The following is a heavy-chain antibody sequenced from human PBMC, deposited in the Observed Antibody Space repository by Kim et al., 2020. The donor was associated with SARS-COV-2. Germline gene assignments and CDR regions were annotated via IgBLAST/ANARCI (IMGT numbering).Heavy chain of an antibody. Sequence: STNYNPSLKSRVTTSVDTSKNQFSLKLSSVTAADTAVYYCASGELGRGDYWGQGTLVTVSS. V-gene: IGHV4-34*01. CDR3: ASGELGRGDY. D-gene: IGHD3-10*01. CDR2: ST. J-gene: IGHJ4*02.